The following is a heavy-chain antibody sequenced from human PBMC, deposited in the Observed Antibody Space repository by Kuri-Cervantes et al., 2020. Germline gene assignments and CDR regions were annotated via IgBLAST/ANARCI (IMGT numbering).Heavy chain of an antibody. CDR3: ARESTVGATTSFDY. D-gene: IGHD1-26*01. J-gene: IGHJ4*02. CDR1: GFTFSSYW. Sequence: GGSLRLSCAASGFTFSSYWMHWVRQAPGKGLEWVAVISYDGSNRYYADSVKGRFTISRDNSKNTLYLQMNSLRAEDTAVYYCARESTVGATTSFDYWGQGTLVTVSS. CDR2: ISYDGSNR. V-gene: IGHV3-30-3*01.